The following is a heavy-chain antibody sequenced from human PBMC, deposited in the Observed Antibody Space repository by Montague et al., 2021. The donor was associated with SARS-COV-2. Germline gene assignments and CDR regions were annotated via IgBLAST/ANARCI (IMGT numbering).Heavy chain of an antibody. J-gene: IGHJ1*01. D-gene: IGHD6-13*01. CDR3: ARVGTGYSSNLPSYFQH. CDR2: IYNRGTT. Sequence: TLSLTCTVSHDSFSHYFWSWIRQPPGKGLEWIGNIYNRGTTNYNPALKSRVSLSIDKSKNQLSLNLTSVTAADTAVYYCARVGTGYSSNLPSYFQHWGLGTLVTVSS. V-gene: IGHV4-59*01. CDR1: HDSFSHYF.